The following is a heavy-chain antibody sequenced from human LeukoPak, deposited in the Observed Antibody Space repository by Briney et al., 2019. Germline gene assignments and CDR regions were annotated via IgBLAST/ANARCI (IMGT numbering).Heavy chain of an antibody. J-gene: IGHJ4*02. CDR3: TTVALDYGDYVATNFDY. CDR2: IKSKTDGGTT. Sequence: GGSLRLSCAASAFTFSDHWMSWVRQAPGKGLEWVGRIKSKTDGGTTDYAAPVKGRFTISRDDSKNTLYLQMNSLKTEDTAVYYCTTVALDYGDYVATNFDYWGQGTLVTVSS. V-gene: IGHV3-15*01. CDR1: AFTFSDHW. D-gene: IGHD4-17*01.